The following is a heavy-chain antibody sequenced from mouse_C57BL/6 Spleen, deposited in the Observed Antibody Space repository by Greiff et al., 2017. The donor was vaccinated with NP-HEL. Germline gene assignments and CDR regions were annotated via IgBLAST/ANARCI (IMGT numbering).Heavy chain of an antibody. Sequence: VQLQQSGAELVRPGASVTLSCKASGYTFTDYEMHWVKQTPVHGLEWIGAIDPETGGTAYNQKFKGKAILTADKSSSTAYMELRSLTSEDSAVYYCTRGAWFAYWCQGTLVTVSA. CDR1: GYTFTDYE. V-gene: IGHV1-15*01. J-gene: IGHJ3*01. CDR3: TRGAWFAY. CDR2: IDPETGGT.